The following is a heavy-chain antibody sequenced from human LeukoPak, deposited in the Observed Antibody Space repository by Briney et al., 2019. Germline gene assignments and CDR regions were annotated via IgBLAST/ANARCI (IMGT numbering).Heavy chain of an antibody. Sequence: SETLSLTCAVYGGSFSGYYWSWIRQPPGKGLEWIGYIYYSGSTNYNPSLKSRVTISVDTSKNQFSLKLTSVTAADTAVYYCASLNTYGYNYFDYWGQGTLVTVSS. CDR1: GGSFSGYY. J-gene: IGHJ4*02. V-gene: IGHV4-59*01. CDR2: IYYSGST. CDR3: ASLNTYGYNYFDY. D-gene: IGHD5-18*01.